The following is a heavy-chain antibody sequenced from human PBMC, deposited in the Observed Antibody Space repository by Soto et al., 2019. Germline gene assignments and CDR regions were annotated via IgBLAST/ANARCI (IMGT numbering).Heavy chain of an antibody. Sequence: EAQLLASGGGLVQPGGSLRLSCVGSGFTFRDHAMRWVRQAPGGGLEWVSAISANGGSIQHADSVKGRFSVSRDNAKNTVYLQMDNLRTEDSAVYYCAKDRYYDTPGWFDPWGQGSRVIVSS. D-gene: IGHD3-22*01. CDR2: ISANGGSI. J-gene: IGHJ5*02. CDR1: GFTFRDHA. V-gene: IGHV3-23*01. CDR3: AKDRYYDTPGWFDP.